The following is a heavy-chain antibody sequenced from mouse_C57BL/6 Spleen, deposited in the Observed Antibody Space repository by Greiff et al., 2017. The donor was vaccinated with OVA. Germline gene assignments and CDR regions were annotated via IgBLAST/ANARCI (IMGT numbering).Heavy chain of an antibody. D-gene: IGHD2-1*01. V-gene: IGHV5-17*01. CDR2: ISSGSSTI. CDR3: ARGDLLWSHVGAMDY. CDR1: GFTFSDYG. Sequence: EVNVVESGGGLVKPGGSLKLSCAASGFTFSDYGMHWVRQAPEKGLEWVAYISSGSSTIYYADTVKGRFTISRDNAKNTLFLQMTSLRSEDTAMYYCARGDLLWSHVGAMDYWGQGTSVTVSS. J-gene: IGHJ4*01.